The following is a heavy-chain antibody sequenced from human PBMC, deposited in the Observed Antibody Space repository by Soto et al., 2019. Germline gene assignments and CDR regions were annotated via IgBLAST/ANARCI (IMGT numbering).Heavy chain of an antibody. CDR2: LNEDGSFT. Sequence: EVQLVESGGGLVRPGGSLRLSCVASVFTFSSYWMHWVRQVPGKGLVWVSRLNEDGSFTTYADSVKGRFTISRDNAKKTLYLQMNSLRAEDTAVYYCARDLSGRADVWGQGTTVTVSS. CDR3: ARDLSGRADV. D-gene: IGHD3-10*01. CDR1: VFTFSSYW. V-gene: IGHV3-74*01. J-gene: IGHJ6*02.